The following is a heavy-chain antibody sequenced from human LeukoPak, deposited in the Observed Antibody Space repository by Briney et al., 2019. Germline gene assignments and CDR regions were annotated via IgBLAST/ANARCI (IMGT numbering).Heavy chain of an antibody. CDR3: LRSYSSSARPDY. D-gene: IGHD6-6*01. Sequence: GGSLRLSCAASGFTFSSYGMHWVRQAPGKGLEWVAVISYDGSNKYYADSVKGRFSISRDNSKNTLYLQMNSLRVEDTAVYYCLRSYSSSARPDYWGQGTQVTVSS. V-gene: IGHV3-30*03. J-gene: IGHJ4*02. CDR1: GFTFSSYG. CDR2: ISYDGSNK.